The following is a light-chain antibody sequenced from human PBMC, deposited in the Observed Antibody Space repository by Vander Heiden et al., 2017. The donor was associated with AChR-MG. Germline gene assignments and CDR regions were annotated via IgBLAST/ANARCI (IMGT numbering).Light chain of an antibody. CDR1: QSVLYSSNNKNY. CDR3: QQDDSTPLT. Sequence: DIVMTQSPDSLAVSLGERATINCKSSQSVLYSSNNKNYLAWYQQKPGQPPKLLIYWASTRESGVPDRFSGSGSGTDFTLTISSLQAEDVAVYYCQQDDSTPLTFGGETKVEIK. V-gene: IGKV4-1*01. J-gene: IGKJ4*01. CDR2: WAS.